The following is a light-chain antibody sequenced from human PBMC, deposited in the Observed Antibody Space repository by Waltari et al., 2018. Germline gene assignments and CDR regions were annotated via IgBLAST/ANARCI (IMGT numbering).Light chain of an antibody. Sequence: DIQMTQSPSTLSAFVGDRVTITCRASQSISSWLAWYQQKPGKAPNLLIYKASSLETGVQSMFSGSGSGTDFTLTISSLQPDDFATYYCQQYSSFPFTFGPGTKVDIK. CDR1: QSISSW. V-gene: IGKV1-5*03. CDR3: QQYSSFPFT. CDR2: KAS. J-gene: IGKJ3*01.